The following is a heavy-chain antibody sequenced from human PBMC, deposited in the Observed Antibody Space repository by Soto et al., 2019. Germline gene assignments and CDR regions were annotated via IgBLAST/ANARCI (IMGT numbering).Heavy chain of an antibody. J-gene: IGHJ6*03. CDR2: IWYDGSNK. V-gene: IGHV3-33*01. CDR3: ARDFSSSGQNYYYYYMDV. Sequence: GGSLRLSCAASGFTFSSYGMHWVRQAPGKGLEWVAVIWYDGSNKYYADSVKGRFTISRDNSKNTLYLQMNSLRAEDTAVYYCARDFSSSGQNYYYYYMDVWGKGTTVTVSS. CDR1: GFTFSSYG. D-gene: IGHD6-6*01.